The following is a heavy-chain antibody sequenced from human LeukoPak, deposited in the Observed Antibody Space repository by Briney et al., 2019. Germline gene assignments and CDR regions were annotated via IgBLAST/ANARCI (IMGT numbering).Heavy chain of an antibody. CDR1: GFTFSSYG. V-gene: IGHV3-33*01. J-gene: IGHJ3*01. Sequence: GGSLRLSCAASGFTFSSYGMHWVRQAPGKGLEWVAVIWYDGSNKYYEDSVKGRFTISRDNSRNTMYLQMNSLRAEDTAVYYCARGESFAFDVWGQGTMVTVSS. CDR3: ARGESFAFDV. CDR2: IWYDGSNK.